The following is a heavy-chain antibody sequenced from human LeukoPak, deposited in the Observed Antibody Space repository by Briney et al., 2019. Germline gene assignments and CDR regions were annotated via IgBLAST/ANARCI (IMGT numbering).Heavy chain of an antibody. Sequence: SETLSLTCTVSGYSISSGYYWGWIRQPPGKGLEWIGSIYHSGSTYYNPSLKSRVTISVDTSKNQFSLKLSSVTAADTAVYYCASRPSYCSSWYHYFYYYMDVLGKGTTVTVSS. D-gene: IGHD6-13*01. CDR3: ASRPSYCSSWYHYFYYYMDV. CDR2: IYHSGST. V-gene: IGHV4-38-2*02. J-gene: IGHJ6*03. CDR1: GYSISSGYY.